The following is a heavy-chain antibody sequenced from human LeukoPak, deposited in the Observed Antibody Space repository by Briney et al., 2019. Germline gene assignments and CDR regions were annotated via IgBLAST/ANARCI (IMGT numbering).Heavy chain of an antibody. Sequence: GASVKVSCKASGGTFSSYAISWVRQASGQGLEWMGRIIPILGIANYAQKFQGRVTITADESTSTAYMELSSLRSEDTAVYYCARAGYCSSTSCYDPAQGQYPFVINYYYYGMDVWGQGTTVTVSS. D-gene: IGHD2-2*01. CDR3: ARAGYCSSTSCYDPAQGQYPFVINYYYYGMDV. CDR1: GGTFSSYA. V-gene: IGHV1-69*04. CDR2: IIPILGIA. J-gene: IGHJ6*02.